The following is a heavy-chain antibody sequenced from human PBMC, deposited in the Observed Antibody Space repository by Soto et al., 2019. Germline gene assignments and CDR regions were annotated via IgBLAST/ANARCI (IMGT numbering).Heavy chain of an antibody. CDR3: AREWLSRTPNY. V-gene: IGHV3-64*02. J-gene: IGHJ4*02. CDR1: GFTFSSYA. CDR2: ISSNGGST. D-gene: IGHD3-22*01. Sequence: GGSLRLSCAASGFTFSSYAMHWVRQAPGKGLEYVSAISSNGGSTYYADSVKGRFTISRDNSKNTLYLQMGSLRAEDVAVYYCAREWLSRTPNYWGQGTLVTVSS.